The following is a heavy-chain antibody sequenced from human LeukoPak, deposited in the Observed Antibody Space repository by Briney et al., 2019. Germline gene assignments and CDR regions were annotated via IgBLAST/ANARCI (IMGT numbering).Heavy chain of an antibody. CDR2: IKSKNDGEAT. Sequence: GGSLRLSCAASGFTFTNAWMNWVRQAPGKGLEWVGRIKSKNDGEATDYSAPVQDRFTISRDHSKNTLYLQMNSLKTEDTAVYYWTTGGSRFDYWGQGNLVTLSS. CDR3: TTGGSRFDY. D-gene: IGHD3-10*01. CDR1: GFTFTNAW. J-gene: IGHJ4*02. V-gene: IGHV3-15*01.